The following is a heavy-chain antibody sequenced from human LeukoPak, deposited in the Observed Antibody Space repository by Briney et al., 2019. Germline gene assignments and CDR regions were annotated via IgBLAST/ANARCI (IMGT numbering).Heavy chain of an antibody. V-gene: IGHV3-30-3*01. CDR2: ISYDGSNK. J-gene: IGHJ4*02. D-gene: IGHD4-23*01. Sequence: PGGSLRLSCAASGFTFSSYAMHWVRQAPGKGLEWVAVISYDGSNKYYADSVRGRFTISRDNSKNTLYLQMNSLRAEDTAVYYCAREPPPVTYFDYWGQGTLVTVSS. CDR3: AREPPPVTYFDY. CDR1: GFTFSSYA.